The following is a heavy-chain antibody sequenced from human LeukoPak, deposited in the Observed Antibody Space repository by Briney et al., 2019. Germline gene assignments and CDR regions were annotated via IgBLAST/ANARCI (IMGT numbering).Heavy chain of an antibody. CDR1: GGSISSYY. D-gene: IGHD2-15*01. J-gene: IGHJ4*02. CDR2: IYTSGST. V-gene: IGHV4-4*07. Sequence: SETLSLTCTVSGGSISSYYWSWIRQPAGKGLDWIGRIYTSGSTNYNPSLKSRVTMSVDTSKNQFSLKLSSVTAADTAVYYCARGAPGYCSGGSCYTPVFDYWGQGTLVTVSS. CDR3: ARGAPGYCSGGSCYTPVFDY.